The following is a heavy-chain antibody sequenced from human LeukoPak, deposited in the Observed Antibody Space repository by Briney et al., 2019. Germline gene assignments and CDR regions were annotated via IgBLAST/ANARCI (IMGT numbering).Heavy chain of an antibody. D-gene: IGHD5-12*01. J-gene: IGHJ4*02. CDR1: GGSISSYY. V-gene: IGHV4-59*01. CDR2: IYYTGST. CDR3: PRDQCCVWPVALDY. Sequence: SETLSLTCTVSGGSISSYYWSWIRQSPEKGLEWIGYIYYTGSTIYNPSLKQRVTISVDTSKYQCSLKLSSVNAADMAVYYCPRDQCCVWPVALDYWGQGTLVTVSS.